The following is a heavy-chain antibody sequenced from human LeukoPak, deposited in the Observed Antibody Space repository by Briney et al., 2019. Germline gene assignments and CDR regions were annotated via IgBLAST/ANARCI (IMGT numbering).Heavy chain of an antibody. V-gene: IGHV1-2*02. Sequence: GASVKVSCKASGYTFTGSYMHWVRQAPGQGLEWMGWINPNSGGTNYAQEFQGRVTMTRDTSISTAYMELSRLKSDDTAFYYCAKYYYDSYEGYYFDYWGQGTLVTVSS. CDR3: AKYYYDSYEGYYFDY. J-gene: IGHJ4*02. CDR1: GYTFTGSY. CDR2: INPNSGGT. D-gene: IGHD3-22*01.